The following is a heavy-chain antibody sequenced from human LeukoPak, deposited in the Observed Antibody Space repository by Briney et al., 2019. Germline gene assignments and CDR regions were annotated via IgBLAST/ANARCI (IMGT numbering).Heavy chain of an antibody. CDR3: ARSDTNLRGPPSTVDY. CDR1: GLTFSNYN. D-gene: IGHD2-8*02. CDR2: INNDGSST. Sequence: GGSLRLSCLASGLTFSNYNMNWVRQAPGKGLAWVSPINNDGSSTSYADSVKGRFTISRDNAKNTVYLQMNSLRAEDAAVYYCARSDTNLRGPPSTVDYWGQGTLVTVSS. J-gene: IGHJ4*02. V-gene: IGHV3-74*01.